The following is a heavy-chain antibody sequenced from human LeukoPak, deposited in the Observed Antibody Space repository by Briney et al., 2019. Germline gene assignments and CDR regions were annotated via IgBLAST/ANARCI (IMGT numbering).Heavy chain of an antibody. D-gene: IGHD2/OR15-2a*01. Sequence: GGSLRLSCAASGFIFSSYSMSWVRQAPGKGLEWVSVITGGGKNTYYADSVKGRFTISRDSSKNTLYLQMNSLRVEDTAVYYCATNMGFWGQGTLVTVSS. J-gene: IGHJ4*02. CDR2: ITGGGKNT. V-gene: IGHV3-23*01. CDR1: GFIFSSYS. CDR3: ATNMGF.